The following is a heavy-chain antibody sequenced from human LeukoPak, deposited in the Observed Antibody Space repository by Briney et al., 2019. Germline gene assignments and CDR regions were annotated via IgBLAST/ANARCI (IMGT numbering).Heavy chain of an antibody. CDR1: GYTFTGYY. D-gene: IGHD3-3*01. CDR3: ARDGSPAIAIFGMIITNWFDP. J-gene: IGHJ5*02. Sequence: GASVKVSCKASGYTFTGYYIHWVRQAPGQGLEWMGWINPNSGDTMYAQTFQGRVTMTGHTSINTGYMELSRLKSDDTAVYYCARDGSPAIAIFGMIITNWFDPWGQGTLVTVSS. V-gene: IGHV1-2*02. CDR2: INPNSGDT.